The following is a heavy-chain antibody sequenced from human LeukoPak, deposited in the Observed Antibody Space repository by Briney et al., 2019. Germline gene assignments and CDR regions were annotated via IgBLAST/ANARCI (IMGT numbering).Heavy chain of an antibody. CDR2: ISAYNCNT. CDR1: GYTFTSYG. J-gene: IGHJ6*02. Sequence: GASVKVSCKASGYTFTSYGISWVRQAPGQGLEWMGWISAYNCNTNYAQKLQGRVTMTTDTSTSTAYMELRSLRSDDTAVYYCARGPRLHLMTTVPKSYYYYGMDVWGQGTTVTVSS. D-gene: IGHD4-17*01. V-gene: IGHV1-18*01. CDR3: ARGPRLHLMTTVPKSYYYYGMDV.